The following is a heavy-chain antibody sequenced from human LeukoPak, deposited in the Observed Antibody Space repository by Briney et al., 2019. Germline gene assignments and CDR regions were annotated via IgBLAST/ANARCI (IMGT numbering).Heavy chain of an antibody. CDR2: INSNSGGT. V-gene: IGHV1-2*02. Sequence: ASVKVSCKASGYTFTGYYMHWVRQATGKGLEWMGWINSNSGGTNYAEKFQGRVTMTRDTSISTAYMELSRLRSDDTAVYYCARAYYYCMDVWGNGTTVTVSS. J-gene: IGHJ6*03. CDR1: GYTFTGYY. CDR3: ARAYYYCMDV.